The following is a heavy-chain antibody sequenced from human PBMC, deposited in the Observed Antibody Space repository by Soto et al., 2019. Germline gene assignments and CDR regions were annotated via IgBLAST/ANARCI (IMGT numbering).Heavy chain of an antibody. V-gene: IGHV4-59*01. Sequence: PSETLSLTCTVSGCSISSDYWWWILQPPAKGRVGRGGIYYRGGTNYNPSLNSRVTISADTSKNQFSLKLRSVTAADTAVYYCARVNPMIALGAFDIWGQETMVT. D-gene: IGHD3-22*01. CDR1: GCSISSDY. CDR3: ARVNPMIALGAFDI. CDR2: IYYRGGT. J-gene: IGHJ3*02.